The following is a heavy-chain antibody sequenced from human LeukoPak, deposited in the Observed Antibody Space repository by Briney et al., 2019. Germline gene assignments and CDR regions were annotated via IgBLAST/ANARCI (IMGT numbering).Heavy chain of an antibody. V-gene: IGHV3-23*01. D-gene: IGHD3-22*01. CDR1: GFTFSASA. Sequence: GGSLRLSCAASGFTFSASAINWVRQAPGMGLDWVSQISGSGVETYYADSVQGRFTISRDNSENTFYLQMNSLRAEDTAVYYCAKDVMLMIGGYYYGMDVWGQGTTVTVSS. CDR3: AKDVMLMIGGYYYGMDV. J-gene: IGHJ6*02. CDR2: ISGSGVET.